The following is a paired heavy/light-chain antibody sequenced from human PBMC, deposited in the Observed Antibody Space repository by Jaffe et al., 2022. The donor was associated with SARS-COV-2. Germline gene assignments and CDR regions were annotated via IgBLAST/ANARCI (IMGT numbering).Heavy chain of an antibody. CDR1: GFTFSSFA. V-gene: IGHV3-23*01. J-gene: IGHJ4*02. D-gene: IGHD1-26*01. Sequence: EVQLLESGGNLVQPGGSLRLSCAASGFTFSSFAMSWVRQAPGKGLEWVSAMSSSGDYTSYADSVKGRFTISRDNSKNTLYLQMNILRADDTALYYCAKEVGLPRAFDCWGQGTLVTVSA. CDR2: MSSSGDYT. CDR3: AKEVGLPRAFDC.
Light chain of an antibody. V-gene: IGKV3-15*01. CDR2: GAS. Sequence: DIVMTQSPATLSVSPGERATFSCRASQSVNSNLAWYQQKPGQAPRLLIYGASTRATGIPARFSGSGSGTEFTLTISNLQSEDFAVYYCQQYRNWPITFGGGTKVESK. J-gene: IGKJ4*01. CDR3: QQYRNWPIT. CDR1: QSVNSN.